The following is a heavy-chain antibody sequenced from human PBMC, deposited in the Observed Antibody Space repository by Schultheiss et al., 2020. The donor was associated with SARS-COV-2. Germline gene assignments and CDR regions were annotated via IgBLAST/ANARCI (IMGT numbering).Heavy chain of an antibody. CDR2: IAGSGSGP. CDR1: GFTFSTYA. Sequence: GESLKISCAASGFTFSTYAMSWVRQAPGKGLELVSAIAGSGSGPYYADSVKGRFTISRDNSKNTLYLRMNSLGAEDTAVYYCAKGDGDRVVLVAVDYWGQGTLVTVSS. CDR3: AKGDGDRVVLVAVDY. J-gene: IGHJ4*02. D-gene: IGHD2-15*01. V-gene: IGHV3-23*01.